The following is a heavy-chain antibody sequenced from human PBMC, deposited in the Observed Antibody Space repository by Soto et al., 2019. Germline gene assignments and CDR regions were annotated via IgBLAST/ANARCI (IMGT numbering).Heavy chain of an antibody. CDR1: GYSFTSYW. Sequence: PGASLKISCKGSGYSFTSYWISWVRQMPGKGLEWMGRIDPSDSYTNYSPSFQGHVTISADKSISTAYLQWSSLKASDTAMYFCARQNGYDSSGYPYRGRGTLVTVSS. D-gene: IGHD3-22*01. CDR2: IDPSDSYT. CDR3: ARQNGYDSSGYPY. V-gene: IGHV5-10-1*01. J-gene: IGHJ4*02.